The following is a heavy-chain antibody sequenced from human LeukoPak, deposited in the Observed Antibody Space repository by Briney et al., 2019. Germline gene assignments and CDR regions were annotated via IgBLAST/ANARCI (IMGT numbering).Heavy chain of an antibody. Sequence: GGSLRLSCAASGFTFSSYEMNWVRQAPGKGLEWVSYISSSGSTIYYADSVKGRFTISRDNAKNSLYLQMNSLRAEDTAVYYCARVELYGGYDSIDYWGQGTLVTVSS. J-gene: IGHJ4*02. CDR3: ARVELYGGYDSIDY. V-gene: IGHV3-48*03. CDR1: GFTFSSYE. CDR2: ISSSGSTI. D-gene: IGHD5-12*01.